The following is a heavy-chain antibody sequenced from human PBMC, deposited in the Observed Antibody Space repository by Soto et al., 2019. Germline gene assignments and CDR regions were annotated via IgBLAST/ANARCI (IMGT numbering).Heavy chain of an antibody. CDR2: IFYTGTT. Sequence: QLKLQESGPGLVKPSETLSLTCSVSGGSISYNSYYWGWIRQPPGKGLEWVGGIFYTGTTFYNPSLKSRVALTVDASKMQFSLRLRAVTAADRAIYYCARLSYDFWSGFYRPGFDFWGRGVLVTVSS. D-gene: IGHD3-3*01. V-gene: IGHV4-39*01. CDR1: GGSISYNSYY. CDR3: ARLSYDFWSGFYRPGFDF. J-gene: IGHJ4*02.